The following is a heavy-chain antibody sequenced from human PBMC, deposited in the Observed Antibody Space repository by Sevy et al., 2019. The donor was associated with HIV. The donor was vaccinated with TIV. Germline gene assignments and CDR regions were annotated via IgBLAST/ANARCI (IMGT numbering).Heavy chain of an antibody. V-gene: IGHV3-23*01. J-gene: IGHJ4*02. CDR3: AIKITMIRGDQGPFDY. CDR2: ISVSGDFT. CDR1: GFTFSNYA. D-gene: IGHD3-10*01. Sequence: GGSLRLSCADSGFTFSNYAMAWVRQAPGKGLEWVSAISVSGDFTYYADSVGGRLTVSRDKSTNTMFLQMNSLRAGGTAVYYCAIKITMIRGDQGPFDYWGQGTLVTVSS.